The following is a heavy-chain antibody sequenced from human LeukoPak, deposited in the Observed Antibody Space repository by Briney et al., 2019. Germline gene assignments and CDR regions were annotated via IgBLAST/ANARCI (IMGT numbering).Heavy chain of an antibody. D-gene: IGHD3-22*01. J-gene: IGHJ4*02. CDR2: IWYDGSNK. CDR3: ARNYYDSSGYYYHDY. V-gene: IGHV3-33*01. Sequence: GGSLILSCAASGFTFSSYGMHWVRQAPGKGLEWVAVIWYDGSNKYYADSVKGRFTISRDNSKNTLYLQMNSLRAEDTAVYYCARNYYDSSGYYYHDYWGQGTLVTVSS. CDR1: GFTFSSYG.